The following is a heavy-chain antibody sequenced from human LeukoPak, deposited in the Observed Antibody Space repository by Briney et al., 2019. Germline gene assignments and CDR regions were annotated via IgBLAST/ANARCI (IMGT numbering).Heavy chain of an antibody. D-gene: IGHD6-13*01. CDR1: GFSFSSYA. Sequence: PGGSLRLSCAASGFSFSSYAMSWVRRAPGKGLEWVSAISGSGGSTYYADSVKGRFTISRDNSKNTLYLQMNSLRAEDTAVYYCAKDIAAAGTLDYWGQGTLVTVSS. CDR3: AKDIAAAGTLDY. V-gene: IGHV3-23*01. CDR2: ISGSGGST. J-gene: IGHJ4*02.